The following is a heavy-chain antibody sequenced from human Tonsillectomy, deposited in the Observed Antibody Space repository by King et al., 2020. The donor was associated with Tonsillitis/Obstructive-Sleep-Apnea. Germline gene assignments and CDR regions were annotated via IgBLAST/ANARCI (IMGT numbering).Heavy chain of an antibody. V-gene: IGHV3-48*03. CDR1: GFTFSSYE. J-gene: IGHJ4*02. CDR3: AREGCSSTSCYDY. D-gene: IGHD2-2*01. CDR2: ISSSGSTI. Sequence: VQLVESGGGLVQPGGSLRLSCAASGFTFSSYEMNWVRQAPGKGLEWVSYISSSGSTIYYADSVKGRFTISRDNAKNLLYLQMNSLRAEDTAVYYCAREGCSSTSCYDYWGQGTLVTVSS.